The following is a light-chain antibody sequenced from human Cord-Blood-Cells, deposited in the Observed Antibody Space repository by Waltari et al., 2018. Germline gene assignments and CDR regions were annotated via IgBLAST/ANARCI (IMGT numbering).Light chain of an antibody. V-gene: IGKV3-11*01. CDR3: QQRSNWIT. CDR1: QSVSSY. Sequence: IVLTQSPDTLSLYPGERATLSCRASQSVSSYLAWYQQKPGQAPRLLIYDASNRATGIPARFSGSGSGTDFTLTISSLEPEDFAVYYCQQRSNWITFGQGTRLEIK. J-gene: IGKJ5*01. CDR2: DAS.